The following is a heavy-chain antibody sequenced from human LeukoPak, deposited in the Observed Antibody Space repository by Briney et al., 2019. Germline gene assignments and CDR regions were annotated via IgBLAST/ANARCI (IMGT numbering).Heavy chain of an antibody. V-gene: IGHV4-39*07. Sequence: SETLSLTCTVSGGSISSSNYYWGWIPQPPGKGLEWIGSIYYSGSTYYNPSLKSRVTISVDTSKNQFSLKLNSVTAADTAVYYCARDMVYIASWGQGTLVTVSS. J-gene: IGHJ4*02. CDR3: ARDMVYIAS. CDR1: GGSISSSNYY. D-gene: IGHD2-8*01. CDR2: IYYSGST.